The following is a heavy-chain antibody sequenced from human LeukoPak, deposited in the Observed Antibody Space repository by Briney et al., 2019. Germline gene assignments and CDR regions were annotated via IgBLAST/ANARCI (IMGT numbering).Heavy chain of an antibody. CDR2: ISGSGGGT. CDR3: AKPTGYSPRYYGMDV. J-gene: IGHJ6*02. V-gene: IGHV3-23*01. D-gene: IGHD5-18*01. Sequence: GGSLRLSCAASGFTFSSYAMSWVRQAPGKGLEWVSGISGSGGGTYVADSVKGRSTISRDSSKNTLYLQMNSLRAEDTAVYYCAKPTGYSPRYYGMDVWGQGTTVTVSS. CDR1: GFTFSSYA.